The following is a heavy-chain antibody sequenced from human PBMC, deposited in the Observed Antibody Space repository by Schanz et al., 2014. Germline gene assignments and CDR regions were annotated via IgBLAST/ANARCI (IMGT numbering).Heavy chain of an antibody. D-gene: IGHD1-1*01. J-gene: IGHJ4*02. CDR2: IKQDESER. V-gene: IGHV3-7*01. CDR3: AKEGPGNWNYFDY. CDR1: GFTFSTYW. Sequence: EVQLVESGGGLVQPGGSLRLSCAASGFTFSTYWMSWVRQAPGKGLEWVANIKQDESERSYVDSVKGRFTISRDNSKNTLYLQMNSLRGDDTAVYYCAKEGPGNWNYFDYWGQGTLITVSS.